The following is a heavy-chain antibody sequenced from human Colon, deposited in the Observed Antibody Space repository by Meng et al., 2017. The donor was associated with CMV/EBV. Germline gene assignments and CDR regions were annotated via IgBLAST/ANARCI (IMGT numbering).Heavy chain of an antibody. D-gene: IGHD2-21*02. CDR2: IYDTGRT. CDR1: GFSVRNNY. CDR3: ARNRLECCGDCYFADS. Sequence: GESLKISCAASGFSVRNNYVSWVRQGPGKGLEWVSVIYDTGRTYYADSVKGRFTVSRDESKNTVSLQMNNLRVEDTAVYYCARNRLECCGDCYFADSWGQGTLVTVSS. V-gene: IGHV3-66*01. J-gene: IGHJ5*02.